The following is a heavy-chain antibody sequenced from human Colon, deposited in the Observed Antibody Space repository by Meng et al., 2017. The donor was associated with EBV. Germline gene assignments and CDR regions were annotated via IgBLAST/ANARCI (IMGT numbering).Heavy chain of an antibody. D-gene: IGHD2-15*01. CDR2: HSEST. J-gene: IGHJ4*02. V-gene: IGHV4-30-4*01. CDR3: TTYAVGAGGRGY. Sequence: QLQRQGPGPGSVKPSQTLSFSCVVSGDFISSGNYHWSWIRQAPGKGLEWIGHSESTSYNPSLRSRVVISVDTAKNQFSLRLDSVTAADTAVYYCTTYAVGAGGRGYWGPGTLVTVSS. CDR1: GDFISSGNYH.